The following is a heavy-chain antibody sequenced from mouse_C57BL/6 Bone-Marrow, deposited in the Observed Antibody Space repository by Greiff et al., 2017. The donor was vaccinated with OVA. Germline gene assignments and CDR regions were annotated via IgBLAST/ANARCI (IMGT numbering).Heavy chain of an antibody. CDR2: IYPGNSDT. D-gene: IGHD4-1*01. V-gene: IGHV1-5*01. J-gene: IGHJ3*01. CDR1: GYTFTSYW. CDR3: TPKTSPLGWFAY. Sequence: VQLQQSGTVLARPGASVKMSCKTSGYTFTSYWMHWVKQRPGQGLEWIGAIYPGNSDTSYNQKFKGKAKLTAVTSASTAYMELSSLTNEDSAVYYCTPKTSPLGWFAYWGQGTLVTVSA.